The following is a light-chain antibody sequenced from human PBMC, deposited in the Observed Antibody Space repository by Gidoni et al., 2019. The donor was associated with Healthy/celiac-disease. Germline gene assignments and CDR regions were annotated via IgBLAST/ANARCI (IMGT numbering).Light chain of an antibody. CDR1: QIISSW. CDR2: KAS. V-gene: IGKV1-5*03. J-gene: IGKJ1*01. CDR3: QQYNSYPGT. Sequence: DIQMTQSPSTLSASVGDKVTITCRASQIISSWLAWYQQKPGKAPKLLPYKASSLESWVPSRFSGSGSGTEFTLTISSLQPDDFATYYCQQYNSYPGTFGQGTKVEIK.